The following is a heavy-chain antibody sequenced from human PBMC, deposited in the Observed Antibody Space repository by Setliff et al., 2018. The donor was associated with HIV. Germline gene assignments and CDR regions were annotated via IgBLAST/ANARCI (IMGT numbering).Heavy chain of an antibody. D-gene: IGHD1-26*01. CDR1: GGSISSGDNY. V-gene: IGHV4-61*09. Sequence: SETLSLTCTVSGGSISSGDNYWSWIRQPAGKGLEWIGHIYTSGSTNYNPSLKSRVTISLDTSRNQFSLKLSYVTAADTAVYYCARTMWEKYLDFWGQGALVTVSS. J-gene: IGHJ4*02. CDR3: ARTMWEKYLDF. CDR2: IYTSGST.